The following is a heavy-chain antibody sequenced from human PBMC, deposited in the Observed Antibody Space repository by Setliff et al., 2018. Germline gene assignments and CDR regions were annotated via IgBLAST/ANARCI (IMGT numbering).Heavy chain of an antibody. J-gene: IGHJ4*02. V-gene: IGHV4-39*07. Sequence: PSETLSLTCTVSGGSISSSSYYWGWIRQPPGKGLEWIGSIYYSGSTYYNPSLKSRVTMSVDTSKNQFSLKLSAVTAADTAVYYCARGRGSGGNPLWYWGQGTLVTVSS. CDR3: ARGRGSGGNPLWY. CDR2: IYYSGST. D-gene: IGHD2-15*01. CDR1: GGSISSSSYY.